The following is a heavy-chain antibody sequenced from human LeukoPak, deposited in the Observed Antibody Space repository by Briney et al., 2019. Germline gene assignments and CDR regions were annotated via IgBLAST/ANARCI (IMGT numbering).Heavy chain of an antibody. CDR2: INPNSGDT. J-gene: IGHJ3*02. V-gene: IGHV1-2*02. CDR1: GYTFTAYY. D-gene: IGHD3-10*01. CDR3: ARSSGSEYAFDI. Sequence: GASVKVSCKASGYTFTAYYMHWVRQAPGQGLEWMGWINPNSGDTNYAQKFQGRVTMTRDMSTSTVYMELSSLRSEDTAVYYCARSSGSEYAFDIWGQGTMVTVSS.